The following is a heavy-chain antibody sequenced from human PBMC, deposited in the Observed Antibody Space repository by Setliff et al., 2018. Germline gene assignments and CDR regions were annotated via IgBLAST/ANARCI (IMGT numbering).Heavy chain of an antibody. CDR3: AKGAHFSNYARVFDP. CDR1: GFTFSTYA. V-gene: IGHV3-23*03. D-gene: IGHD4-4*01. J-gene: IGHJ5*02. Sequence: GGSLRLSCAASGFTFSTYAMSWVRQAPGKGLEWVSTIYSGDRNTFYTDSVKGRFTIFRDGSKNTLYLQMTSLRAEDTAFYFCAKGAHFSNYARVFDPWGQGTLVTVSS. CDR2: IYSGDRNT.